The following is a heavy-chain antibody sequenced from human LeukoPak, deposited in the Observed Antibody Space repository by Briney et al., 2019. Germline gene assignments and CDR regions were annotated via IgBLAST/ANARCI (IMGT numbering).Heavy chain of an antibody. CDR2: IYSGGST. V-gene: IGHV3-66*01. CDR1: GFTVTSSY. CDR3: ATSGSVSYDY. D-gene: IGHD1-26*01. Sequence: GGSLRLSCAASGFTVTSSYMSWVRQAPGKGLEWVSVIYSGGSTYYADSVKGRFTISRDNSKNTLYLQMNSLRAEDTAVYYCATSGSVSYDYWGQGTLVTVSS. J-gene: IGHJ4*02.